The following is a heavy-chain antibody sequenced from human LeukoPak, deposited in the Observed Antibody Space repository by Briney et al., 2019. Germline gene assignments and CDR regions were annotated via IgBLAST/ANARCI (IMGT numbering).Heavy chain of an antibody. CDR2: LYHTGST. Sequence: PSETLSLTCIVSGYSITNGYFWGWIRQPPGRGLEWIGSLYHTGSTYYNPSLKSRVTILVDTSKNQFSLKLNSVTAADTAVYYCARSLRDDFWSGYTYLPYDAFDIWGQGTMVTVSS. CDR1: GYSITNGYF. V-gene: IGHV4-38-2*02. CDR3: ARSLRDDFWSGYTYLPYDAFDI. J-gene: IGHJ3*02. D-gene: IGHD3-3*01.